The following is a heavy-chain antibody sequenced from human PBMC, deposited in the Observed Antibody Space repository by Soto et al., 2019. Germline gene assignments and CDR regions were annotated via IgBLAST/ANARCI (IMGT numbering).Heavy chain of an antibody. CDR3: ARDYYDSSGYLGASAFDI. CDR1: RDTICRYS. V-gene: IGHV3-21*01. Sequence: VGSLRLARAASRDTICRYSMNWVRKAPGKGLEWVSSISSSSSYIYYADSVKGRFTISRDNAKNSLYLQMNSLRAEDTAVYYCARDYYDSSGYLGASAFDISGQGTMVTVSS. D-gene: IGHD3-22*01. J-gene: IGHJ3*02. CDR2: ISSSSSYI.